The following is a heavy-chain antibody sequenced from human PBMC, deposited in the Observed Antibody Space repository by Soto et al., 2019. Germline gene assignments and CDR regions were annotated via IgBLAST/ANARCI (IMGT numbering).Heavy chain of an antibody. CDR3: ARGHTYGDYYRNFDY. D-gene: IGHD4-17*01. Sequence: QVQLVESGGGVVQPGRSLRLSCAASGFTFSSYAISWVRQAPGQGLEWMGGIIPIFGTANYAQKFQGRVTITADESTSTAYMELSSLRSEDTAVYYCARGHTYGDYYRNFDYWGQGTLVTVSS. CDR2: IIPIFGTA. CDR1: GFTFSSYA. V-gene: IGHV1-69*01. J-gene: IGHJ4*02.